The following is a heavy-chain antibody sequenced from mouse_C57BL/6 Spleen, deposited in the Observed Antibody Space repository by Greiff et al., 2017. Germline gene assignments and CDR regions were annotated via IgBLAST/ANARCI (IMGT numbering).Heavy chain of an antibody. D-gene: IGHD1-1*01. CDR2: IDPETGGT. CDR1: GYTFTDYD. V-gene: IGHV1-15*01. CDR3: TKAHYGSSFDY. Sequence: VQLQQSGAELVRPGASVTLSCKASGYTFTDYDMHWVKQTPVHGLEWIGAIDPETGGTAYNQKFKGKAILTADKSSSTAYMELRSLTSEDSAVYYCTKAHYGSSFDYWGQGTTLTVSS. J-gene: IGHJ2*01.